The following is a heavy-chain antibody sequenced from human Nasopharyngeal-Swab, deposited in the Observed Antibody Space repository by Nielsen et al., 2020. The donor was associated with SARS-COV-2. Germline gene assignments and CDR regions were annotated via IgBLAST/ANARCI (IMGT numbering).Heavy chain of an antibody. CDR3: AKDKATFCTSSVCYFGMNV. CDR1: GFNFGNFA. D-gene: IGHD2-8*01. V-gene: IGHV3-23*01. Sequence: GESLKISCAASGFNFGNFAMSWVRQAPGKGLEWVATISADCTSSGLSTYYAESVKGRFTISRDSANDILHLQMNSLRAEDSALYYCAKDKATFCTSSVCYFGMNVWGQGTTVTVSS. CDR2: ISADCTSSGLST. J-gene: IGHJ6*02.